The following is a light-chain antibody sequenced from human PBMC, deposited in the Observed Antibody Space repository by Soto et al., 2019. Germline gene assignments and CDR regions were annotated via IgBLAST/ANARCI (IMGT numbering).Light chain of an antibody. CDR1: SSDVGGFNS. V-gene: IGLV2-14*03. CDR3: SSYTSTMTNV. CDR2: DVV. J-gene: IGLJ1*01. Sequence: SVLAQPASVSVSPGQSITISCTGTSSDVGGFNSVSWYQLRPGTAPKLILYDVVDRPSGVSYRFSGSKSGNTASLTISGLQAADEADYFCSSYTSTMTNVFGSGTKVTVL.